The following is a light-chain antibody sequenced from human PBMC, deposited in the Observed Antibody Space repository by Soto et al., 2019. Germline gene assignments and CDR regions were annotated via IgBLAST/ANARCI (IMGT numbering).Light chain of an antibody. CDR2: AAS. V-gene: IGKV1-39*01. CDR3: QQSYSAPFT. Sequence: DIQMTQSPSSLSAPLGDRVTITCRASQSISGYLVWYQQKLGKAPKLLIYAASSLQSGVPSRFSGSGSGTDFTLTISSLQPEDSASYYCQQSYSAPFTFGQGTNLEI. CDR1: QSISGY. J-gene: IGKJ2*01.